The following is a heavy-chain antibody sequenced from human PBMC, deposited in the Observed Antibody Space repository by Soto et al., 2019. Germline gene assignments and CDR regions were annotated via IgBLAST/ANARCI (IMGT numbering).Heavy chain of an antibody. Sequence: PSETLSLTCTVSCGSISSGGYYWIWNRQHPGKDLEWIRSFYYSRSTYYNPSLKSRATISVDTSKNQFFLKLSSVTAEDTAVYCCGRVALAAMDHQRFEYLGQGDLV. D-gene: IGHD5-18*01. CDR1: CGSISSGGYY. CDR3: GRVALAAMDHQRFEY. J-gene: IGHJ4*02. CDR2: FYYSRST. V-gene: IGHV4-31*03.